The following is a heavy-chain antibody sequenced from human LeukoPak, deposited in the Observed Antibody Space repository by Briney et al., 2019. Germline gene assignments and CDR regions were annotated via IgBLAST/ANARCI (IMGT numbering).Heavy chain of an antibody. D-gene: IGHD3-3*01. J-gene: IGHJ6*03. Sequence: PSETLSLTCTVSGGSISSYYWSWIRQPPGKGLEWIGYIYYSGSTNYNPSLKSRVTISVDTSKNQFSLKLSSVTAADTAVYYCARHLPYDFWSGRGDQYYMDVWVKGTTVTVSS. CDR1: GGSISSYY. CDR2: IYYSGST. V-gene: IGHV4-59*08. CDR3: ARHLPYDFWSGRGDQYYMDV.